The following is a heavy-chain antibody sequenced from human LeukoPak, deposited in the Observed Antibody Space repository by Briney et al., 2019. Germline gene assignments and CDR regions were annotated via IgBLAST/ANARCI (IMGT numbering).Heavy chain of an antibody. Sequence: SETLSLTCTVSGYSISSGYYWGWIRQPPGKGLEWIGSIYHSGSTYYNPSLKSRVTISVDTSKNQFSLKLSSVTAADTAVYYCAREQYGEATPNWFDPWGQGTLVTVSS. J-gene: IGHJ5*02. CDR3: AREQYGEATPNWFDP. V-gene: IGHV4-38-2*02. CDR1: GYSISSGYY. D-gene: IGHD3-10*01. CDR2: IYHSGST.